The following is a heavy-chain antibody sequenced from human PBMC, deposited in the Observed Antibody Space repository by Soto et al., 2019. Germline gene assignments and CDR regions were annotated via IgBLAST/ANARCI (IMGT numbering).Heavy chain of an antibody. CDR2: ISGSGGST. CDR3: ASHRLIAAAVGYFQH. Sequence: EVQLLESGGGLVQPGGSLRLSCAASGFTFSSYAMSWVRQAPGKGLEWVSAISGSGGSTYSADAVKGRVTITRDNSRNTPDLQVNTLSAEDTAVYYCASHRLIAAAVGYFQHGGQGTVVTVSS. V-gene: IGHV3-23*01. J-gene: IGHJ1*01. CDR1: GFTFSSYA. D-gene: IGHD3-22*01.